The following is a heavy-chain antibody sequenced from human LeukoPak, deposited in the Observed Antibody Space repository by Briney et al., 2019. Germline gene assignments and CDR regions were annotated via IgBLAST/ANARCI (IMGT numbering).Heavy chain of an antibody. CDR2: INPNNGDT. CDR1: GYTFTTYF. Sequence: RASVKVSFKASGYTFTTYFIHWVRQAPGQGLEWMGWINPNNGDTNYVQKFQGRVTMTRDTSISTAYMELTRLRSDDTAVYYCAREGGYDILTGYQDYWGQGTLVTVSS. J-gene: IGHJ4*02. D-gene: IGHD3-9*01. CDR3: AREGGYDILTGYQDY. V-gene: IGHV1-2*02.